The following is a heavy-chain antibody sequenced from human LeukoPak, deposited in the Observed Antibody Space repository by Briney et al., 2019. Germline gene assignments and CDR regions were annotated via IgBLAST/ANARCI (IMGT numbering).Heavy chain of an antibody. Sequence: GGSLRLSCTASGFTFGDYSLSWVRQAPEKGLEWVGFIRRKGYGGTTEYAPLVRGRFIISRDDSKSTADLQMNSLKTEDTAVYYCTRDHDFWSGPFDVWGKATTVTDSS. D-gene: IGHD3-3*01. J-gene: IGHJ6*04. CDR3: TRDHDFWSGPFDV. CDR2: IRRKGYGGTT. CDR1: GFTFGDYS. V-gene: IGHV3-49*04.